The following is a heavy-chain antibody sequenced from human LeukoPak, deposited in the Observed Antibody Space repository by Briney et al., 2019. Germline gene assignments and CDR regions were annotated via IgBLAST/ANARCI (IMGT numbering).Heavy chain of an antibody. CDR3: AKGEYQLLYGDY. D-gene: IGHD2-2*02. J-gene: IGHJ4*02. CDR1: GFTFTTHA. V-gene: IGHV3-23*01. CDR2: ISGSGGST. Sequence: PGGSLRLSCTDSGFTFTTHAMHWVRQAPGKGLEWVSAISGSGGSTYYADSVKGRFTISRDNSKNTLYLQMNSLRAEDTAVYYCAKGEYQLLYGDYWGQGTLVTVSS.